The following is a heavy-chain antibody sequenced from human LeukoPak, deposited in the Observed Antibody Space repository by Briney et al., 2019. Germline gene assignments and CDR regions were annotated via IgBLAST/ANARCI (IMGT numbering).Heavy chain of an antibody. CDR1: GFTFSDYY. V-gene: IGHV3-11*06. Sequence: PGGSLRLSCAASGFTFSDYYMSWIRQAPGKGLEWVSSISSSSSYIYSADSVKGRFTISRDNAKNSLYLQMNSLRAEDTAVYYCARDLGYCSGGNCNEFDPWGQGTLVTVSS. CDR2: ISSSSSYI. CDR3: ARDLGYCSGGNCNEFDP. D-gene: IGHD2-15*01. J-gene: IGHJ5*02.